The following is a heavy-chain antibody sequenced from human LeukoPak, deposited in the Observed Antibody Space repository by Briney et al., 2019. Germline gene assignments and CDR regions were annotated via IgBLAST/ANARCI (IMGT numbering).Heavy chain of an antibody. CDR2: ISSSGNTK. J-gene: IGHJ4*02. CDR1: GFTFSDYY. D-gene: IGHD3-10*01. V-gene: IGHV3-11*04. CDR3: ARLSPSNYYGAGSYVSV. Sequence: GGSLRLSCAASGFTFSDYYMSWIRQAPGEGLEWVSDISSSGNTKYYADSVKGRFTISRDNAKNSLFLQISSLRVEDSAVYYCARLSPSNYYGAGSYVSVWGQGTLVTVSS.